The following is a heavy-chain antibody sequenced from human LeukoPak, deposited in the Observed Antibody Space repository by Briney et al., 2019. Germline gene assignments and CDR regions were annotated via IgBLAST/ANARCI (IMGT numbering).Heavy chain of an antibody. CDR1: GGTFSSYA. Sequence: SVRVSCKASGGTFSSYAISWVRQTPGQGLEWMGGIIPIFGTANYAQKFQGRVTITTDESTSTAYMELSSLRSEDTAVYYCARNNWNDYYYYYMDVWGKGTTVTVSS. V-gene: IGHV1-69*05. CDR3: ARNNWNDYYYYYMDV. D-gene: IGHD1-20*01. J-gene: IGHJ6*03. CDR2: IIPIFGTA.